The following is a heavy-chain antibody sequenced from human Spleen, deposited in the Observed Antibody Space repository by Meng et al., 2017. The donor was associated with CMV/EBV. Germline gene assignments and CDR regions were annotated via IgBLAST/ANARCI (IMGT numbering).Heavy chain of an antibody. CDR1: GFTFSSYS. D-gene: IGHD2-2*01. V-gene: IGHV3-30*02. Sequence: GGSLRLSCAASGFTFSSYSMNWVRQAPGKGLEWVAFIQYDGNNKYYADSVKGRFTISRDTSKNTVYLQMNSLRAEDTAIYYCAKDCSSTSCYFDYWGQGTLVTVSS. J-gene: IGHJ4*02. CDR3: AKDCSSTSCYFDY. CDR2: IQYDGNNK.